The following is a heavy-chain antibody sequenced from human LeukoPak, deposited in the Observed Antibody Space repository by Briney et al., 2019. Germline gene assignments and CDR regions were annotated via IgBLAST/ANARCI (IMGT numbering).Heavy chain of an antibody. V-gene: IGHV4-59*11. CDR3: ARGDYDSSGYYFDY. CDR2: IYYSGST. Sequence: PSETLSLTCIVSGGSISSHYWSWIRQPPGKGLEWSGYIYYSGSTNYSPSLMSRVTISVDTSKNQFSLKLSSVTAADTAVYYCARGDYDSSGYYFDYWGQGTLVTVSS. J-gene: IGHJ4*02. D-gene: IGHD3-22*01. CDR1: GGSISSHY.